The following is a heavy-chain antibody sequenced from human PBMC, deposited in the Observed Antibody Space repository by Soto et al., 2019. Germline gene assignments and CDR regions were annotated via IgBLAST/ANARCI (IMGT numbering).Heavy chain of an antibody. CDR2: SSSSGSTI. V-gene: IGHV3-48*01. J-gene: IGHJ4*02. Sequence: PGGSLRLSCAASGITFSSYSMNWVRQAPGKGLEWVSYSSSSGSTIYYADSVKGRFTICRDNAKNSLYLQMNSLRAEDTAVFYCARVFLPAAMGVPVFDYWGQGTLVTVSS. CDR1: GITFSSYS. D-gene: IGHD2-2*01. CDR3: ARVFLPAAMGVPVFDY.